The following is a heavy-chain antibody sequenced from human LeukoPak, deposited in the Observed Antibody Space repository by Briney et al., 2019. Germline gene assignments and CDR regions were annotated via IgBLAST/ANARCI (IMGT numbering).Heavy chain of an antibody. V-gene: IGHV3-21*01. D-gene: IGHD2-2*01. CDR1: GFTFSSNG. J-gene: IGHJ4*02. CDR2: IGTTSTDI. Sequence: GGSLRLSCAASGFTFSSNGMDWVRQAPGKGLEWVSSIGTTSTDIYYADSVKGRFTIARDNAKNSLYLQMNNLRAEDTGVYYCARGQSGRVAPVAVDYWGQGTLVTVSS. CDR3: ARGQSGRVAPVAVDY.